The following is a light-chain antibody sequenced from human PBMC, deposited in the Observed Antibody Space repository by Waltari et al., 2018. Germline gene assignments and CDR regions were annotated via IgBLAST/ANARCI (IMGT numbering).Light chain of an antibody. CDR1: QSVLFSTNNENY. V-gene: IGKV4-1*01. CDR2: RAS. CDR3: QQYYSTPCT. Sequence: DIVMTQSPDSLAGSLGERATIHCKSSQSVLFSTNNENYLGLYQQKPGQPPKLLIYRASTRESGVPERFSGSGSGTDFTLTISSLQTEDVAVYYCQQYYSTPCTFGQGTKVEIK. J-gene: IGKJ1*01.